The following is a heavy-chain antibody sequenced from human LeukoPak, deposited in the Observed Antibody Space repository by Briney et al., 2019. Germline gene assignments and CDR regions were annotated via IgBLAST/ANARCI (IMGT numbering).Heavy chain of an antibody. CDR2: IYYSGST. J-gene: IGHJ4*02. V-gene: IGHV4-59*01. Sequence: NPSETLSLTCTVSGGSISSYYWSWLRQPPGKGLEWIGYIYYSGSTNYNPSLKSRVTISVETSKNQFSLKLSSVTAADTAVYYCARGAYSSSEPFDYWGQGTLVTVSS. CDR1: GGSISSYY. CDR3: ARGAYSSSEPFDY. D-gene: IGHD6-6*01.